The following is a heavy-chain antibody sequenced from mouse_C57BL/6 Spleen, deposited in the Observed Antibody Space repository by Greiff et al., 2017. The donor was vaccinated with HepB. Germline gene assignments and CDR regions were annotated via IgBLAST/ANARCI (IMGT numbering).Heavy chain of an antibody. V-gene: IGHV5-9*01. CDR3: ARHVIYYGSSYDWYFDV. CDR2: ISGGGGNT. CDR1: GFTFSSYT. D-gene: IGHD1-1*01. Sequence: EVQVVESGGGLVKPGGSLKLSCAASGFTFSSYTMSWVRQTPEKRLEWVATISGGGGNTYYPDSVKGRFTISRDNAKNTLYLQMSSLRSEDTALYYCARHVIYYGSSYDWYFDVWGTGTTVTVSS. J-gene: IGHJ1*03.